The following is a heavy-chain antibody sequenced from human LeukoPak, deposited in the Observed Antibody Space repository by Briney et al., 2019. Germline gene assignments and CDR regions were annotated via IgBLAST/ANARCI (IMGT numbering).Heavy chain of an antibody. CDR1: GFTFSSYG. D-gene: IGHD5-12*01. CDR3: AARISGYVYYYMDV. J-gene: IGHJ6*03. Sequence: GGSLRLSCAASGFTFSSYGISWVRQAPGKGLEWVSVISGSGGSTYYADSVKGRFTISRDNSKNTLYLQMNSLRAEDTAVYFCAARISGYVYYYMDVWGKGTTVTVSS. V-gene: IGHV3-23*01. CDR2: ISGSGGST.